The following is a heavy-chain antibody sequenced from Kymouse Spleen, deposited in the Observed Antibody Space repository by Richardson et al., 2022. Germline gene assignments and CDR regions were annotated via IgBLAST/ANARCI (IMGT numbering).Heavy chain of an antibody. D-gene: IGHD1-26*01. Sequence: QVQLVESGGGVVQPGRSLRLSCAASGFTFSSYGMHWVRQAPGKGLEWVAVISYDGSNKYYADSVKGRFTISRDNSKNTLYLQMNSLRAEDTAVYYCAKDQGGATFDYWGQGTLVTVSS. V-gene: IGHV3-30*18. CDR2: ISYDGSNK. CDR1: GFTFSSYG. CDR3: AKDQGGATFDY. J-gene: IGHJ4*02.